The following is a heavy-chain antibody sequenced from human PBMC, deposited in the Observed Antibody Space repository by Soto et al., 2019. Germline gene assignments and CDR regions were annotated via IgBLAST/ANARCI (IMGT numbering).Heavy chain of an antibody. D-gene: IGHD6-25*01. Sequence: SETLSLTCGVYRGSFSGFYWSWVRQTPGGGLECIGEINHSGTTNYNPSFQNRVTISVDKSTNNFSLKMTSVTAADAAVYYCARGRGYVYGSNFYGLDVWGQGTTVTVSS. CDR3: ARGRGYVYGSNFYGLDV. CDR1: RGSFSGFY. J-gene: IGHJ6*02. V-gene: IGHV4-34*01. CDR2: INHSGTT.